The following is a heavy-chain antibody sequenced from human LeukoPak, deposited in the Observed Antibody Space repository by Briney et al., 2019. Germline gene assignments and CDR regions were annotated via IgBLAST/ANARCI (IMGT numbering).Heavy chain of an antibody. CDR3: AKGHDSSGWIENAFDI. J-gene: IGHJ3*02. V-gene: IGHV3-23*01. D-gene: IGHD6-19*01. CDR2: ISGSGGST. CDR1: GFTFSSYA. Sequence: GGSLRLSCAASGFTFSSYAMSWVRQAPGKGLEWVSGISGSGGSTYYADSVKGRFAFSRDNSKNTLYLQMNSLRAEDTAVYYCAKGHDSSGWIENAFDIWGQGTMVTVSS.